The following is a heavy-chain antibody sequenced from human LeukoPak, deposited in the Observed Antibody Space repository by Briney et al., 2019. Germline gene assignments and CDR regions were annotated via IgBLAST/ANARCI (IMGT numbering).Heavy chain of an antibody. CDR3: AIAGGGSDAFDI. D-gene: IGHD2-15*01. V-gene: IGHV1-2*05. CDR1: GYTFTAYY. J-gene: IGHJ3*02. CDR2: INPNSGGT. Sequence: GASVKVSCKASGYTFTAYYIHWVRQAPGQGLEWMGRINPNSGGTSYAQKFQGRVTMTRDTSISTAYMEPSRLRSDDTVVYYCAIAGGGSDAFDIWGQGTMVTVSS.